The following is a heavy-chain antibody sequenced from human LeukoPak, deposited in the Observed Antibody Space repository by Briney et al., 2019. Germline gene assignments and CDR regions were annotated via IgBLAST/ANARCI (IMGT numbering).Heavy chain of an antibody. CDR1: GFIFSSYA. CDR3: ARDDYYYDSSGYADY. Sequence: GGSLRLSCAASGFIFSSYAMSWIRQAPGKGLEWVSYISSSGSTIYYADSVKGRFTISRDNAKNSLYLQMNSLRAEDTAVYYCARDDYYYDSSGYADYWGQGTLVTVSS. CDR2: ISSSGSTI. V-gene: IGHV3-11*01. D-gene: IGHD3-22*01. J-gene: IGHJ4*02.